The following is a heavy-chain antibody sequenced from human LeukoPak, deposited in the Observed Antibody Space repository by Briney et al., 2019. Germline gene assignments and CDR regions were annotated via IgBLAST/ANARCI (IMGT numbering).Heavy chain of an antibody. J-gene: IGHJ5*02. Sequence: SETLSLTCTVSGGSISSSSYYWGWIRQPPGKGLEWIGSIYYSGSTYYNPSLKSRVTISVDTSKNQSSLKLSSVTAADTAVYYCARFFRRGLAAAGTDDGFDPWGQGTLVTVSS. V-gene: IGHV4-39*07. CDR3: ARFFRRGLAAAGTDDGFDP. D-gene: IGHD6-13*01. CDR2: IYYSGST. CDR1: GGSISSSSYY.